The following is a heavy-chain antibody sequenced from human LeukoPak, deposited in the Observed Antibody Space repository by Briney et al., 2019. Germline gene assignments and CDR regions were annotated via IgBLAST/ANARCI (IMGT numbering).Heavy chain of an antibody. D-gene: IGHD2-21*02. J-gene: IGHJ5*02. CDR1: GDSISTGGYY. CDR2: MYYSGIT. CDR3: ARYHYQDVTVFDP. Sequence: SETLSLTCTVSGDSISTGGYYWSWIWQHPVKGLEWIGYMYYSGITSYNPSLKNRVTMSADTSTNQIFLKLTSVTAADTAVYFCARYHYQDVTVFDPWGQGILVTVSS. V-gene: IGHV4-31*03.